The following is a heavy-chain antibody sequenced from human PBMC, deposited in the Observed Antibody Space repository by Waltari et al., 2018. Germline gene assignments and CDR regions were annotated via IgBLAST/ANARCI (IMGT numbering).Heavy chain of an antibody. CDR1: GFTFGSYA. J-gene: IGHJ4*02. CDR3: ARDSWNNIWHRDY. Sequence: EVQLLESGGDLVQPGESLRLSCAASGFTFGSYAMSWVRQAPGRWLEWISTINGGVSTTFYAGSVKGRFTVSRDNSKNTLYLQINSLRVDDTAVYYCARDSWNNIWHRDYWGQGTLVTVSS. V-gene: IGHV3-23*01. CDR2: INGGVSTT. D-gene: IGHD1-1*01.